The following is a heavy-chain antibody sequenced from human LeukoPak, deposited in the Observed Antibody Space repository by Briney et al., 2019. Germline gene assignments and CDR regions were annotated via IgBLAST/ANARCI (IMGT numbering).Heavy chain of an antibody. CDR2: IYHSGSI. J-gene: IGHJ4*02. D-gene: IGHD3-22*01. Sequence: TLSLTCIHSLGSLSIGGYYSGWIRQQPGRGLECLGYIYHSGSIYYNPSLKSRVTILVDTSKNQFSLKLSSVTAADTAVYYCARDGKYYYGGSGYKADSRDYWGQGTLVTVSS. CDR3: ARDGKYYYGGSGYKADSRDY. V-gene: IGHV4-30-2*01. CDR1: LGSLSIGGYY.